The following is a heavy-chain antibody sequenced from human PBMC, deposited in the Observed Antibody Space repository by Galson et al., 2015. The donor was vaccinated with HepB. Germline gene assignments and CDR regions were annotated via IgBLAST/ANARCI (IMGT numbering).Heavy chain of an antibody. CDR3: ARKGKDSSDIRWFDP. V-gene: IGHV5-51*01. J-gene: IGHJ5*02. D-gene: IGHD6-19*01. Sequence: QSGAEVTKPGESLKISCKGSGSSFTSYWIGWVRQMPGKGLEWMGIIFAGDSDTRYSPSFQGQVTISVDRSINTAYLAWSSLKASDSAMYYCARKGKDSSDIRWFDPWGQGTLVTVSS. CDR2: IFAGDSDT. CDR1: GSSFTSYW.